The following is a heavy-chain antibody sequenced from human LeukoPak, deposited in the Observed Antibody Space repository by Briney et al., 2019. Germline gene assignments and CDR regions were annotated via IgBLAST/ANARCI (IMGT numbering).Heavy chain of an antibody. CDR2: IRSKTNGYAT. J-gene: IGHJ4*02. Sequence: GGSLRLSCAASDFTFSGSTTHWVRQASGKGLEWVGRIRSKTNGYATAYAASVKGRFTISRDDLRNTVFLQMNSLKTEDTAVYFCTGQFYTLQARDYCGQGTLVTVSS. CDR3: TGQFYTLQARDY. V-gene: IGHV3-73*01. CDR1: DFTFSGST. D-gene: IGHD2-2*02.